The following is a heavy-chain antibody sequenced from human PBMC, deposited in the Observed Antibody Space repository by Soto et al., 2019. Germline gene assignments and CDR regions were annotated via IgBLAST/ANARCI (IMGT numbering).Heavy chain of an antibody. J-gene: IGHJ5*02. CDR1: GGSISIYY. V-gene: IGHV4-59*01. Sequence: SDTPSLTCSVSGGSISIYYWSWLRQSPGSGQVWIGYIYYSGSTNYNPSLKSRVTISVDTSKNQFSLKLSSVTAADTAVYYCAREGSGYCISTSCYGRGWFDPWGQGTLVTVS. D-gene: IGHD2-2*03. CDR2: IYYSGST. CDR3: AREGSGYCISTSCYGRGWFDP.